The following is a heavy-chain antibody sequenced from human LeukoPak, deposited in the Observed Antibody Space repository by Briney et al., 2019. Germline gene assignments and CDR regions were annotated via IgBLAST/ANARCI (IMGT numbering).Heavy chain of an antibody. CDR3: AKANNFWSGYYVLDY. V-gene: IGHV3-23*01. CDR2: ISGSGGST. D-gene: IGHD3-3*01. Sequence: GGPLRLSCAASGFTFSSYAMSWVRQAPGKGLEWVSAISGSGGSTYYADSVKGRFTISRDNSKNTLYLQMNSLRAEDTAVYYCAKANNFWSGYYVLDYWGQGTLVTVSS. J-gene: IGHJ4*02. CDR1: GFTFSSYA.